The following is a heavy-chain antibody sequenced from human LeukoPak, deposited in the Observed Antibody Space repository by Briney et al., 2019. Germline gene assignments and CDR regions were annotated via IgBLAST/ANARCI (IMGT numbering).Heavy chain of an antibody. J-gene: IGHJ4*02. Sequence: GGSLRLSCAASGFTFSSYAMSWVRQAPGEGLEWVSAISGSGGSTYYADSVKGRFTISRDNAKNSLYLQMSNLRAEDTAVYYCGRDTAGVDYWGQGTLVTVSS. CDR2: ISGSGGST. V-gene: IGHV3-23*01. CDR1: GFTFSSYA. D-gene: IGHD1-26*01. CDR3: GRDTAGVDY.